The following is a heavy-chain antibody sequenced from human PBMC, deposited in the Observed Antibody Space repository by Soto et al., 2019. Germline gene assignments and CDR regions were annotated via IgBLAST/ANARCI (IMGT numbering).Heavy chain of an antibody. D-gene: IGHD3-9*01. V-gene: IGHV3-23*01. CDR3: AKDPSTGSADY. J-gene: IGHJ4*02. Sequence: GGSLRLSCAPSGFTFSDYAMGWVRQAPGKGLEWVSTISGGGFDTHYADSVKGRFTISRDNVKDTLYIQMNSLRVEDTAVYYCAKDPSTGSADYWGQGTLVTV. CDR1: GFTFSDYA. CDR2: ISGGGFDT.